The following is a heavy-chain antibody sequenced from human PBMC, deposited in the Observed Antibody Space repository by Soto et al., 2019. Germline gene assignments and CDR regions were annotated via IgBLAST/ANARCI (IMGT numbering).Heavy chain of an antibody. CDR3: ARHGRGITMIVVATAGAFDI. D-gene: IGHD3-22*01. V-gene: IGHV4-59*08. CDR2: IYYSEST. CDR1: GASISSYY. J-gene: IGHJ3*02. Sequence: SETLSLTCTVSGASISSYYWSWIRQPPGKGLEWIGYIYYSESTNYNPSLKSRVSISEDTSKNQFSLKLSSVTAAGTAVYYCARHGRGITMIVVATAGAFDIWGQGTMVTVSS.